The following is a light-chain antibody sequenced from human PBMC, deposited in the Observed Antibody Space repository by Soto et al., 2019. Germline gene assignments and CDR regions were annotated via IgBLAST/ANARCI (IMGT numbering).Light chain of an antibody. CDR1: QSVSSN. CDR2: GVS. Sequence: EIVMTQSPATLSVSPGERATLSCRAGQSVSSNLSWYQQKPGQAPRLLIYGVSTRATGVPGRFSGSGSGTEFTLTISSLQSEDFAVYYCQQYNDWWTFGQGTKVDI. CDR3: QQYNDWWT. V-gene: IGKV3-15*01. J-gene: IGKJ1*01.